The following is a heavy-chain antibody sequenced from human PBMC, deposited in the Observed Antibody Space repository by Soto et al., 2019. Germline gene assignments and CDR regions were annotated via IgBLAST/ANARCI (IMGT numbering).Heavy chain of an antibody. J-gene: IGHJ4*01. V-gene: IGHV3-33*01. CDR2: IWYDGSKK. CDR3: ARGNGGNAGEFDY. D-gene: IGHD3-10*01. CDR1: GFIFSTYG. Sequence: QVQLVESGGGVVQPGRSLRLSCAASGFIFSTYGMHWVRQAPGKGLEWVAVIWYDGSKKYYADSVRGRFTISRDNSKNTFYLQMNSLRAEDTAVYYCARGNGGNAGEFDYWGHGTLAIVSS.